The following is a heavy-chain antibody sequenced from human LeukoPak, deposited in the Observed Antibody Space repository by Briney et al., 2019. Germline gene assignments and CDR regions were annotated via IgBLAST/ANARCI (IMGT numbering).Heavy chain of an antibody. CDR3: ATEPGYCSGGRCYGGWFDP. CDR1: GGSFSGYY. J-gene: IGHJ5*02. D-gene: IGHD2-15*01. CDR2: INHSGST. Sequence: SETLSLTCAVSGGSFSGYYWSWIRQAPGKGLEWIGEINHSGSTNYNPSLKSRGTISVDKTKNQFSLKLSSVTAADTAVYYCATEPGYCSGGRCYGGWFDPWGQGTLVTVSS. V-gene: IGHV4-34*01.